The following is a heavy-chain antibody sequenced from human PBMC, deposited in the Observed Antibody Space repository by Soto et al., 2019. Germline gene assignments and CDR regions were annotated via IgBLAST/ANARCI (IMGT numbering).Heavy chain of an antibody. V-gene: IGHV3-7*01. CDR2: IKQDGSEK. D-gene: IGHD4-17*01. CDR1: GFTFSSYW. J-gene: IGHJ3*02. Sequence: GGSLRLSCAASGFTFSSYWMSWVRQAPGKGLEWVANIKQDGSEKYYVDSVKGRFTISRDNAKNSLYLQMNSLRAEDTAVYYCARIRSTVTTRWLGEGDAFDIWGQGTMVTGSS. CDR3: ARIRSTVTTRWLGEGDAFDI.